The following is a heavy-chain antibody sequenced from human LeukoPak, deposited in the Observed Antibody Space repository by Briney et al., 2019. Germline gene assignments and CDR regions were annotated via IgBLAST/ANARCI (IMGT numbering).Heavy chain of an antibody. CDR3: AKDPSWSHYFDY. D-gene: IGHD1-26*01. J-gene: IGHJ4*02. V-gene: IGHV3-20*04. Sequence: PGGSLRLSCAASGFTFDDYGMSWVRQAPGKGLEWVSGINWNGGSTGYADSVKGRFTISRDNAKNSLYLQMNSLRADDTALYYCAKDPSWSHYFDYWGQGTLVTVSS. CDR2: INWNGGST. CDR1: GFTFDDYG.